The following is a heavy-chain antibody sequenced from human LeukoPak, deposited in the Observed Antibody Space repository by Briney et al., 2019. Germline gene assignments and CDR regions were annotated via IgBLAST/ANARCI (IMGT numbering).Heavy chain of an antibody. CDR1: GFTFSSYA. D-gene: IGHD3-16*02. V-gene: IGHV3-23*01. CDR2: ISGSGGST. Sequence: LTGGSLRLSCAASGFTFSSYAMSWVRQAPGKGLEWVSAISGSGGSTYYADSVKGRFTISRDNSKNTLYLQMNSLRAEDTAVYYCAKSTTVWGNYRYTGYFDYWGQGTLVTVSS. CDR3: AKSTTVWGNYRYTGYFDY. J-gene: IGHJ4*02.